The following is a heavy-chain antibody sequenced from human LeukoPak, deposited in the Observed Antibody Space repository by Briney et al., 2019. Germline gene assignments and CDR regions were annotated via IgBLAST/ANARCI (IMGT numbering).Heavy chain of an antibody. CDR2: IYYSGRT. J-gene: IGHJ6*03. Sequence: PSETLSLTCTVSGGSISSSSYYWGWIRQPPGKGLEWIGSIYYSGRTYYNPSLNSRVTISVDTSKNQFSLKLSSVTAADTAVYYCARHGYYYYMDVWGKGTTVTVSS. V-gene: IGHV4-39*01. CDR1: GGSISSSSYY. CDR3: ARHGYYYYMDV.